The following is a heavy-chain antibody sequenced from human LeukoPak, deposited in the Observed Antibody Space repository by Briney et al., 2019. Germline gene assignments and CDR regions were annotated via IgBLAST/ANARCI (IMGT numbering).Heavy chain of an antibody. CDR2: INHSGST. CDR3: ARVLLWFGEYGY. D-gene: IGHD3-10*01. CDR1: GGSFSGYY. Sequence: SETLSLTCAVYGGSFSGYYWSWIRQPPGKGLEWIGEINHSGSTNYNPSLKSRVTISVDTSKNQFSLKLSSVTAADTAVYYCARVLLWFGEYGYWGQGTLVTGSS. J-gene: IGHJ4*02. V-gene: IGHV4-34*01.